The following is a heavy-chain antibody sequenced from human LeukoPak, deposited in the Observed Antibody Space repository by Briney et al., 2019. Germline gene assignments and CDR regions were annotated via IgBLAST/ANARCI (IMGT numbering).Heavy chain of an antibody. CDR1: GFTFSSYG. CDR2: IWYDGSNK. D-gene: IGHD3-22*01. V-gene: IGHV3-33*06. Sequence: GGSLRLSCAASGFTFSSYGMHSVRQAPGKGLEWVAVIWYDGSNKYYADSVKGRFTISRDNSKNTLYLQMNSLRAEDTAVYYCAKDHYYDSSGYHLEYFQHWGQGTLVTVSS. J-gene: IGHJ1*01. CDR3: AKDHYYDSSGYHLEYFQH.